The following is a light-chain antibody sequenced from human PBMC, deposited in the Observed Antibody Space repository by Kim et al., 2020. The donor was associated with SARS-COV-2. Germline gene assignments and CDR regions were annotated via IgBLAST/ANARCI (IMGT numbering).Light chain of an antibody. CDR2: GKN. CDR1: SLKTYY. V-gene: IGLV3-19*02. Sequence: SSELTQDPAVSVALGQKVRITCQGDSLKTYYATWYQQKPGQAPVRVIFGKNNRPSGIPHRFSGSNSGNTASLTITGAQAEDEADYYCDSWDSSGNHNVVFGGGTQLTVL. J-gene: IGLJ2*01. CDR3: DSWDSSGNHNVV.